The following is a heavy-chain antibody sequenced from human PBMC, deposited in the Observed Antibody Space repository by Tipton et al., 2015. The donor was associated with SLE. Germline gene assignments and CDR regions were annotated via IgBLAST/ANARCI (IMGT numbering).Heavy chain of an antibody. CDR1: GFTFSSYS. Sequence: SLRLSCVASGFTFSSYSMNWVRQAPGKGLEWVSCISSSSSYIYYADSVKGRFTISRDNANNSLYLQMNSLRAEDTAVYYCARAHYGDFVGGGFDYWGQGTLVTVSS. CDR2: ISSSSSYI. CDR3: ARAHYGDFVGGGFDY. J-gene: IGHJ4*02. D-gene: IGHD4-17*01. V-gene: IGHV3-21*03.